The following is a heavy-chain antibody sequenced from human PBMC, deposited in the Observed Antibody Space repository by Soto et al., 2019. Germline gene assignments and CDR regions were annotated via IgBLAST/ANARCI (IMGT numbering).Heavy chain of an antibody. CDR1: GFTFSSYG. CDR3: AKDGPVEIRFLEWLLSH. V-gene: IGHV3-30*18. Sequence: QVQLVESGGGVVQPGRSLRLSCAASGFTFSSYGMHWVRQAPGKGLEWVAVISYDGSNKYYADSVKGRFTISRDNSKNSLYLQMNSLRAEDTDVYYCAKDGPVEIRFLEWLLSHWGQGTLVTVSS. D-gene: IGHD3-3*01. CDR2: ISYDGSNK. J-gene: IGHJ4*02.